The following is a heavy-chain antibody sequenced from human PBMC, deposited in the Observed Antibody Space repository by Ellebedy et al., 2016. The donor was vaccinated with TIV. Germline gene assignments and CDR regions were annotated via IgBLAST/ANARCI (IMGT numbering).Heavy chain of an antibody. D-gene: IGHD3-10*01. Sequence: GESLKISCKGSGYSFTSYWIGWVRQMPGKGLEWMGIIYPGDSDTRYSPSFQGQVTISADKSINTAYLRWSSLRASDTAIYYCARQYYGGAFDYWGQGTLVTVSS. CDR3: ARQYYGGAFDY. CDR2: IYPGDSDT. CDR1: GYSFTSYW. J-gene: IGHJ4*02. V-gene: IGHV5-51*01.